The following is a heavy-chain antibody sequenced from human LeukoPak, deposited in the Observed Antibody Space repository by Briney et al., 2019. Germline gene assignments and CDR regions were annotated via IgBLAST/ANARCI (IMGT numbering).Heavy chain of an antibody. J-gene: IGHJ4*02. CDR2: ISYDGSNK. D-gene: IGHD3-10*01. Sequence: PGGSLRLSCAASGFTFSSYAMHWVRQAPGKGLEWVAVISYDGSNKYYADSVKGRFTISRDNSKNTLYLQMNSLRAEDTAVYYSAREEAIRAYYYGSGSYHYFDYWGQGTLVTVSS. V-gene: IGHV3-30-3*01. CDR1: GFTFSSYA. CDR3: AREEAIRAYYYGSGSYHYFDY.